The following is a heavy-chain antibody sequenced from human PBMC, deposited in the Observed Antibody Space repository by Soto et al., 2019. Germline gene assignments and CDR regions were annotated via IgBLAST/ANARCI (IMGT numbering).Heavy chain of an antibody. V-gene: IGHV4-59*01. CDR3: AREGFSGSYYPNWFDP. Sequence: SETLSLTCTVSGGSISSYYWSWIRQPPGKGLEWIGYIYYSGSTNYNPSLKSRVTISVDTSKNQFSLKLSSVTAADTAVYYCAREGFSGSYYPNWFDPWGQGTLVTVSS. CDR2: IYYSGST. CDR1: GGSISSYY. J-gene: IGHJ5*02. D-gene: IGHD1-26*01.